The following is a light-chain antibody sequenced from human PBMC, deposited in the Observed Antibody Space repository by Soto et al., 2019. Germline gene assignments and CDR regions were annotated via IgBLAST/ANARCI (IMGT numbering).Light chain of an antibody. Sequence: DIQMTQSPHSLSASVGNRVTIPCRASQGISNSLAWYQQKPGKVPKLLIYAASTLQSGVPSRFSGSGSGTDFTLTISSLQPEDVATYYCQKYNDVPATFGLGTRLEI. CDR2: AAS. CDR1: QGISNS. V-gene: IGKV1-27*01. CDR3: QKYNDVPAT. J-gene: IGKJ5*01.